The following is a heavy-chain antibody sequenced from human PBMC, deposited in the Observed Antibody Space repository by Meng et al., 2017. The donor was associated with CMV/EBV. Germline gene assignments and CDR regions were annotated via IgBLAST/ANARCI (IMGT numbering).Heavy chain of an antibody. D-gene: IGHD5-12*01. CDR2: IYWDDDK. Sequence: HITVQELGPTMLKTNQTLTLTFTFSEVSLSTSGVGVGWIRQPPAKALEWLALIYWDDDKRYSPSLKSRLTITKANSKNQVVLTMTSMDPVDTATYYCAHSQRGYSGPVDFDYWGQGTLVTVSS. CDR1: EVSLSTSGVG. CDR3: AHSQRGYSGPVDFDY. J-gene: IGHJ4*02. V-gene: IGHV2-5*02.